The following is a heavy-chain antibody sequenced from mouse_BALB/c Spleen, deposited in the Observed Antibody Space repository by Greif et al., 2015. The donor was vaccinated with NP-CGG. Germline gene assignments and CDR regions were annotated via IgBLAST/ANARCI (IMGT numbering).Heavy chain of an antibody. CDR2: INPSNGRT. Sequence: VQLQQSGAELVKPGASVKLSCKASGYTFTSYWMHWVKQRPGQGLEWIGEINPSNGRTNYNEKFKSKATLTVDESSSTAYMQLSSLTSEDSAVYYCAGGSWFDYWGQGTTLTVSS. CDR1: GYTFTSYW. J-gene: IGHJ2*01. CDR3: AGGSWFDY. V-gene: IGHV1S81*02.